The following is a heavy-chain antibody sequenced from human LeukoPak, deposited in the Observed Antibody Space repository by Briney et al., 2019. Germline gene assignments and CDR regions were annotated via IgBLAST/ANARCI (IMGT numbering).Heavy chain of an antibody. D-gene: IGHD3-16*01. V-gene: IGHV1-2*02. CDR1: GYSFIAYY. CDR2: INPYNGDT. J-gene: IGHJ5*02. Sequence: ASVKVSCEASGYSFIAYYLHWVRQAPGQGLEWMGWINPYNGDTNYAQKFQGRVTMTRDMSSNTAHMEATNLDDTAVYYCARQDASQSFDPWGQGSLVTVS. CDR3: ARQDASQSFDP.